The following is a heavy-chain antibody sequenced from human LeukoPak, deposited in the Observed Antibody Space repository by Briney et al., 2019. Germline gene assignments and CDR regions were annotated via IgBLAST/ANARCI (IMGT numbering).Heavy chain of an antibody. J-gene: IGHJ4*02. V-gene: IGHV3-20*04. CDR1: GFTFDDYG. CDR2: INWNGGST. D-gene: IGHD3-22*01. CDR3: ARGTETYYDSSAYYSY. Sequence: PGGSLRLSCAASGFTFDDYGMGWVRQGPGKGLKRVSGINWNGGSTGYADSVKGRFTISRDNAKNSLYLQMTSLRAEDTAFYYCARGTETYYDSSAYYSYWGQGTLVTVSS.